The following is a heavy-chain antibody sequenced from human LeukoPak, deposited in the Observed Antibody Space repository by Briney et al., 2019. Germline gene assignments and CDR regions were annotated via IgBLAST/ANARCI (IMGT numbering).Heavy chain of an antibody. CDR3: ASSCSSTSCYASATRGNYYYGMDV. CDR2: INPNSGGT. Sequence: ASVKVSCKASGYTFTSYGISWVRQAPGQGLEWMGWINPNSGGTNYAQKFQGRVTMTRDTSISTAYMELSRLRSDDTAVYYCASSCSSTSCYASATRGNYYYGMDVWGQGTTVTVSS. V-gene: IGHV1-2*02. J-gene: IGHJ6*02. CDR1: GYTFTSYG. D-gene: IGHD2-2*01.